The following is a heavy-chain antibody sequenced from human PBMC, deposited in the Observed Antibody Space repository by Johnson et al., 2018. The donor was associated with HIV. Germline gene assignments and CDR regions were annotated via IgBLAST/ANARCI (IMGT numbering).Heavy chain of an antibody. J-gene: IGHJ3*01. D-gene: IGHD3-22*01. CDR2: ISSSGSTI. CDR3: ARQHSYDSSGQGGGLDV. Sequence: QVQLVESGGGLVKPGGSLRLSCAASGFTFSDYYMSWIRQAPGKGLEWVSNISSSGSTIYYADSVKGRFTISRENVNSSLYLQMNSLRAEDTALYYCARQHSYDSSGQGGGLDVWGQGTMVTVSS. CDR1: GFTFSDYY. V-gene: IGHV3-11*01.